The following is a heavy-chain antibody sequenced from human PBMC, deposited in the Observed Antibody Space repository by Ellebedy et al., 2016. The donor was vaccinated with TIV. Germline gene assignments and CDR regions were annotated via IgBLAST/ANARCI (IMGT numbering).Heavy chain of an antibody. CDR2: INHSGST. J-gene: IGHJ4*02. CDR3: ARGLRFPRLFDY. V-gene: IGHV4-34*01. D-gene: IGHD3-10*01. Sequence: MPSETLSLTCAVYGGSFSGYYWSWIRQPPGKGLEWIGEINHSGSTNYNPSLKSRVTVSVDTSKNQFSLKLSSVTAADTAVYYCARGLRFPRLFDYWGQGTLVTVSS. CDR1: GGSFSGYY.